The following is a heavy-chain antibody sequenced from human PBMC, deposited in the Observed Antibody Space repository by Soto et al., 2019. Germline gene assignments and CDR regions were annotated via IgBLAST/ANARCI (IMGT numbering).Heavy chain of an antibody. CDR3: AREEGYCGGYCFRSAFDL. J-gene: IGHJ3*01. Sequence: PVGSLRLSCAVSGFALSSYNIAWVRQAPGKGLEWVSFTFNYAGRLYYADSVKGRFAISRDDAKNSVYLQMNSLRAEDTAVYYSAREEGYCGGYCFRSAFDLWGQGTVVTVSS. CDR1: GFALSSYN. CDR2: TFNYAGRL. D-gene: IGHD2-21*02. V-gene: IGHV3-21*01.